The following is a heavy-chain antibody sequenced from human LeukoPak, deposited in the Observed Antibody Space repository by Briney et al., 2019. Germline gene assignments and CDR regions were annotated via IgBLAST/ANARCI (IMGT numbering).Heavy chain of an antibody. CDR2: IGTGGDT. V-gene: IGHV3-23*01. CDR1: GFTFSNYA. Sequence: GGSLRLSCAASGFTFSNYAMSWVRQAPGKGLEWVSVIGTGGDTYYADSVKGRFTISRDNAKNSLYLQMNSLRDEDTALYYCATKMATKGSFEYWGQGTLVTVSS. CDR3: ATKMATKGSFEY. D-gene: IGHD5-24*01. J-gene: IGHJ4*02.